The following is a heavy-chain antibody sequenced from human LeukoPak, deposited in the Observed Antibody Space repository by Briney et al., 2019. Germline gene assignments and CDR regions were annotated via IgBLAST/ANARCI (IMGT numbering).Heavy chain of an antibody. Sequence: PGGSLRLSCAASGFTFSSYSMNWVRQAPGEGLEWVSSISSSSSYIYYADSVKGRFTISRDNAKNSLYLQMNSLRAEDTAVYYCARGGGPYDFWSGYYPFDPWGQGTLVTVSS. J-gene: IGHJ5*02. CDR2: ISSSSSYI. D-gene: IGHD3-3*01. V-gene: IGHV3-21*01. CDR3: ARGGGPYDFWSGYYPFDP. CDR1: GFTFSSYS.